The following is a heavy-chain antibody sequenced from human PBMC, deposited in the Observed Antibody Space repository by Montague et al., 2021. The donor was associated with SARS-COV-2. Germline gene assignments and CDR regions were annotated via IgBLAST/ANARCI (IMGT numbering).Heavy chain of an antibody. V-gene: IGHV4-39*01. CDR1: GGSISSSSYY. D-gene: IGHD3-3*01. CDR3: ARQMGQSSIFGVVIQYYFDY. Sequence: SETLFLTCTVSGGSISSSSYYWGWIRQPPGKGLEWIGSIYYSGSTYYNPFLKSRVTISVDTSKNQFSLKLSSVTAADTAVYYCARQMGQSSIFGVVIQYYFDYWGQGTLVTVSS. CDR2: IYYSGST. J-gene: IGHJ4*02.